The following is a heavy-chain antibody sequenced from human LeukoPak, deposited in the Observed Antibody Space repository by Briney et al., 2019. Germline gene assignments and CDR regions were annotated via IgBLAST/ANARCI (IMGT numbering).Heavy chain of an antibody. V-gene: IGHV3-23*01. J-gene: IGHJ4*02. D-gene: IGHD6-19*01. CDR3: AKGPPEYSSGWFSFAYFDY. Sequence: GGSLRLSCAASGFTFSSYAMSWVRQAPGKGLEWVSAISGSGGSTYYADSVKGRFTISRDSSKNTLYLQMNSLRAEDTAVYYCAKGPPEYSSGWFSFAYFDYWGQGTLVTVSS. CDR2: ISGSGGST. CDR1: GFTFSSYA.